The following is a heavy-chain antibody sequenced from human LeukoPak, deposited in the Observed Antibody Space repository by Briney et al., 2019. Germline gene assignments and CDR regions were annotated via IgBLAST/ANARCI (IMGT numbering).Heavy chain of an antibody. V-gene: IGHV3-53*01. CDR3: ATEGGYDSSGYHY. Sequence: PGGSLGLSCAASGFTVSSNYMSWVRQAPGKGLEWVSVIYSGGSTYYADSVKGRFTISRDNSKNTLYLQMSSLRAEDTAVYYCATEGGYDSSGYHYWGQGTLVTVSS. J-gene: IGHJ4*02. D-gene: IGHD3-22*01. CDR2: IYSGGST. CDR1: GFTVSSNY.